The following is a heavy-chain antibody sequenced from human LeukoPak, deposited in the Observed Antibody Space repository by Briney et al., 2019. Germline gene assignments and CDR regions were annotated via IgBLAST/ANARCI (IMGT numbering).Heavy chain of an antibody. V-gene: IGHV3-7*04. D-gene: IGHD3-16*01. CDR3: ARVPPYIGGYFTY. J-gene: IGHJ4*02. CDR1: GFTFSDYW. CDR2: IKDDGSEI. Sequence: GGSLRLSCAASGFTFSDYWMSWVRQAPGKGLEWVANIKDDGSEIYYVDSVKGRFTISRDNAKNSLYLQMNSLRVEDTAVYYCARVPPYIGGYFTYWGQGTLLTASS.